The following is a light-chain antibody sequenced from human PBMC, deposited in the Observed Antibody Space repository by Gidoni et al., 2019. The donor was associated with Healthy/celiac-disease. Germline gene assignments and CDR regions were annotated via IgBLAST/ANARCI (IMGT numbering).Light chain of an antibody. Sequence: QSALTQPASVSGSPGQSMTISCTGTSSDVGSYNLVSWYQQHPGKAPKLMISEVSKRPSGVSNRFSGSKSGTTASLTISGLQAEDEAAYYCCSYAGSSTYVFGTGTKVTVL. J-gene: IGLJ1*01. CDR2: EVS. V-gene: IGLV2-23*02. CDR3: CSYAGSSTYV. CDR1: SSDVGSYNL.